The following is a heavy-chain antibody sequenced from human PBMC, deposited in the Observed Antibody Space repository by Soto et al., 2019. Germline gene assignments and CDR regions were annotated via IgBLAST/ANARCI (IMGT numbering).Heavy chain of an antibody. J-gene: IGHJ6*02. CDR2: IYYHGNT. D-gene: IGHD3-10*01. V-gene: IGHV4-39*01. Sequence: SETLSLTCTVSGGSISSSSYYWGWIRQPPGKTLEWIGTIYYHGNTYSNPSLKSRVTISVDTSNNQLSLKLSSVTAADTAVYYCAKALRTMVRGERVFKNYYYYYGMDVWGQGTMVTVSS. CDR3: AKALRTMVRGERVFKNYYYYYGMDV. CDR1: GGSISSSSYY.